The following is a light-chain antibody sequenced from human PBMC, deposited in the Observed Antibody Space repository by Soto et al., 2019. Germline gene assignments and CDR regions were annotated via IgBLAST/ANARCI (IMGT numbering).Light chain of an antibody. J-gene: IGKJ5*01. CDR1: QSVSSN. Sequence: EIVMTQSPATLSVSPGERATLSCRARQSVSSNLAWYQQKPGQAPRLLIYGASTRATGLPARFSGSGSGTEFTLTISSLQSEDFAVYYCQQYNNWPPITCGQGTRLAIK. V-gene: IGKV3-15*01. CDR2: GAS. CDR3: QQYNNWPPIT.